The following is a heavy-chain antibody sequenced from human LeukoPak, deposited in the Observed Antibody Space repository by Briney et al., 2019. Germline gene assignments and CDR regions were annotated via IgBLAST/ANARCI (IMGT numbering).Heavy chain of an antibody. Sequence: GGSLRLSCAASGFTVSRNYMSWVRQAPGKGLEWVSSISSSSSYIYYADSVKGRFTISRDNAKNSLYLQMNSLRAEDTAVYYCARGVRGVIMGDFDYWGQGTLVTVSS. D-gene: IGHD3-10*01. CDR2: ISSSSSYI. J-gene: IGHJ4*02. V-gene: IGHV3-21*01. CDR3: ARGVRGVIMGDFDY. CDR1: GFTVSRNY.